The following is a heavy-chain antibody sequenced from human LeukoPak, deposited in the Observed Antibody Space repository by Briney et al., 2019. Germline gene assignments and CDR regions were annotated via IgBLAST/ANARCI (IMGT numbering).Heavy chain of an antibody. CDR3: ARNSYGTTYFY. Sequence: TLSLTCTVSGGSINSGSFYWSWIRPPAGAGLEWIGRISTSGSTDYNPSLKSRVTISLDTSKNQFSLRLNSVTAADTAVYYCARNSYGTTYFYWGQGTLVTVSS. CDR2: ISTSGST. J-gene: IGHJ4*02. D-gene: IGHD1-1*01. CDR1: GGSINSGSFY. V-gene: IGHV4-61*02.